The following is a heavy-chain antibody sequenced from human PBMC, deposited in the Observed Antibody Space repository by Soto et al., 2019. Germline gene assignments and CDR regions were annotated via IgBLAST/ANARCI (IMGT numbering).Heavy chain of an antibody. CDR1: GGSISSGDYY. J-gene: IGHJ4*02. CDR3: ARNGALDY. Sequence: QVQLQESGPGLVKPSQTLSLTCTVSGGSISSGDYYWSWIRQPPGKGLEWIGYILYSGTTNYNPSLESPLTISVDTSKTQFSLKLTSVTAADTAVYYCARNGALDYWGRGTLVTVSS. D-gene: IGHD2-8*01. CDR2: ILYSGTT. V-gene: IGHV4-30-4*01.